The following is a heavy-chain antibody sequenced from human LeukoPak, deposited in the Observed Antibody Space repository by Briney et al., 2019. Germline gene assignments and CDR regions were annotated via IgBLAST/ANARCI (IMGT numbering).Heavy chain of an antibody. CDR1: NGSIRGHY. CDR3: ARVGSYSDWFDP. J-gene: IGHJ5*02. CDR2: IYYSGAA. V-gene: IGHV4-59*11. Sequence: PSETLSLTCTISNGSIRGHYWSWIRQPPGKGLEWIGYIYYSGAARYNPSLKSRVTISGDTSNNQFSLNLSSVTAADTAVYYCARVGSYSDWFDPWGQGTLVTVSS. D-gene: IGHD3-10*01.